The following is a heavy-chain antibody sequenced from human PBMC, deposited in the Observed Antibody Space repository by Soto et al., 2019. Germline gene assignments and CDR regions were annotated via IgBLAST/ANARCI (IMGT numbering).Heavy chain of an antibody. D-gene: IGHD3-22*01. V-gene: IGHV3-48*02. Sequence: GGSLRLSCASSGFTFSSYSMNLVRQAPGKGLEWVSYISSSSSTIYYADSVKGRFTISRDNAKNSLYLQMNSLRDEDTAVYYCAREPYYYDSSGYYGVDYWGQGTLVTVSS. CDR1: GFTFSSYS. CDR2: ISSSSSTI. J-gene: IGHJ4*02. CDR3: AREPYYYDSSGYYGVDY.